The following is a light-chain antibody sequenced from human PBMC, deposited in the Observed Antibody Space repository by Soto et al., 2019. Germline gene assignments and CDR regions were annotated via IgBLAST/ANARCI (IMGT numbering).Light chain of an antibody. CDR1: SSNIGAGYD. Sequence: QSVLTQPPSVSGAPGQRVTISCTGSSSNIGAGYDVHWYQQLPGTAPKVLIYGNSNRPSGVPDRFSGSKSGTSASLAITGLQAEVEADYYCQPYNSSLSGYVFGTGTKLTVL. J-gene: IGLJ1*01. V-gene: IGLV1-40*01. CDR3: QPYNSSLSGYV. CDR2: GNS.